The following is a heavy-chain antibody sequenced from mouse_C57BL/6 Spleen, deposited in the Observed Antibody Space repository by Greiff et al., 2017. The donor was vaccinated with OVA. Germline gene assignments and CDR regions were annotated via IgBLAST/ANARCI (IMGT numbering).Heavy chain of an antibody. CDR3: TRALYDYDAY. Sequence: LQESGAELVRPGASVTLSCKASGYTFTDYEMHWVKQTPVHGLEWIGAIDPDTGGTAYNQKFKGKAILTADKSSSTAYMELRSLTSEDSAVYYCTRALYDYDAYWGQGTLVTVSA. V-gene: IGHV1-15*01. CDR2: IDPDTGGT. CDR1: GYTFTDYE. D-gene: IGHD2-4*01. J-gene: IGHJ3*01.